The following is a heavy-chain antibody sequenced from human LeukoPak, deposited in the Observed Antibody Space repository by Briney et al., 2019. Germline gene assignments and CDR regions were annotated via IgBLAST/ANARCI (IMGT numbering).Heavy chain of an antibody. Sequence: PSETLSLTCTVSGGSISSYYWSWIRQPPGKGLEWIGYIYYSGSTNYNPSLKSRVTISVDTSKNQFSLKLSSVTAADTAVYYCARVDVVGYFDYWGQGTLVTVSS. CDR3: ARVDVVGYFDY. CDR1: GGSISSYY. V-gene: IGHV4-59*01. J-gene: IGHJ4*02. D-gene: IGHD5-12*01. CDR2: IYYSGST.